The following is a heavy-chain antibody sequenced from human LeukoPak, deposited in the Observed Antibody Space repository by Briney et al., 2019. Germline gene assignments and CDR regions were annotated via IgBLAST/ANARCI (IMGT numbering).Heavy chain of an antibody. Sequence: QTLSLTCTFSGFSISTSGVGVGWIRQPPEKAPEWLAVIYWDDDKRYSPSLKSRLTITKVTSNNQVVLIMTNMDPVDTATYYCAHRRSGYNWNHGDFDYWGQGSQVTVSS. J-gene: IGHJ4*02. CDR3: AHRRSGYNWNHGDFDY. D-gene: IGHD1-14*01. CDR1: GFSISTSGVG. CDR2: IYWDDDK. V-gene: IGHV2-5*02.